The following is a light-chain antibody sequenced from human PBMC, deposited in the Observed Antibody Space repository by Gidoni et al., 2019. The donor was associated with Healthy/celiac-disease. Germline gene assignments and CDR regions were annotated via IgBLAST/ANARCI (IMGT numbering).Light chain of an antibody. CDR3: QQRSNWPT. J-gene: IGKJ2*01. CDR1: QSVSSS. V-gene: IGKV3-11*01. Sequence: DMVSTTSPATLSLSPGEFATLSCRASQSVSSSLAWYQQEPGHAPRLPIYYASNSATGIPARVSGSGSGTDFTLTISSLEPEDFAVYYCQQRSNWPTFGQGTKLEIK. CDR2: YAS.